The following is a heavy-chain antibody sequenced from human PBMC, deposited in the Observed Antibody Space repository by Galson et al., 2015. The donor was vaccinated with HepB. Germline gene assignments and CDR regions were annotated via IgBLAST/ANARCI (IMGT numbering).Heavy chain of an antibody. Sequence: SVKASCKASGGTFSNFAISWVRQAPGQGLEWMGQIIPIFGIANYPQKFRGTVTITADESTSTAYMELSSLRSEDTAVYYCARGVMTPVVNAFDIGGQGTMVTVSS. CDR3: ARGVMTPVVNAFDI. V-gene: IGHV1-69*13. CDR1: GGTFSNFA. D-gene: IGHD2-21*02. J-gene: IGHJ3*02. CDR2: IIPIFGIA.